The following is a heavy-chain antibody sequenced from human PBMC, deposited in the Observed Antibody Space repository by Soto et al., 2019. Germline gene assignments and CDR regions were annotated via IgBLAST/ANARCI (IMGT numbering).Heavy chain of an antibody. CDR1: GYTFTSYA. Sequence: QVQLVQSGAEVTKHGASVKVSCKASGYTFTSYAVHCVRQAPGQRLEWMGWINAGNGNTKYSQKFQGRVTMTRDTSASTADMELSSMRSEDTTVYSCARGPQYSSRLKYNWFAPWGQGPLVTVSS. CDR3: ARGPQYSSRLKYNWFAP. CDR2: INAGNGNT. V-gene: IGHV1-3*01. D-gene: IGHD6-19*01. J-gene: IGHJ5*02.